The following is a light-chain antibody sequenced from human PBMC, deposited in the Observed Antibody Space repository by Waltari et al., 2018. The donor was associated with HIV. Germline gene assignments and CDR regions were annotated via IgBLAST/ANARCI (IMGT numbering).Light chain of an antibody. Sequence: VLTQSPDSLAVSLGERATVHCKASHNLLYNVDNRNYLAWYQQKPGQPPKLLIYWASTRQSGVPGRFTGSGSGTDFSLSIDSVQAEDVAMYYCQQYYATPSTFGQGTRLEIK. V-gene: IGKV4-1*01. J-gene: IGKJ5*01. CDR3: QQYYATPST. CDR2: WAS. CDR1: HNLLYNVDNRNY.